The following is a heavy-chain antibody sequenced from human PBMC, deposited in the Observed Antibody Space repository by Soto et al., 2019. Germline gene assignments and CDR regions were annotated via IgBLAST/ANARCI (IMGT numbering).Heavy chain of an antibody. CDR2: ISGSGATT. J-gene: IGHJ4*02. V-gene: IGHV3-23*01. D-gene: IGHD3-22*01. Sequence: GGSLRLSCAASGFTFSSYAMSWVRQAPGKGLECVSAISGSGATTYYADSVKGRFTISRDNSKSTLYLQMNSLRAEDTAVYYCARENDSSGYYYDYWGQGTLVTVSS. CDR3: ARENDSSGYYYDY. CDR1: GFTFSSYA.